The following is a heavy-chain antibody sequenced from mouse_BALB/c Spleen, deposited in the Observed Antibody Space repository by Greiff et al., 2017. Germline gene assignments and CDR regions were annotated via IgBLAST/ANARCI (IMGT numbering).Heavy chain of an antibody. D-gene: IGHD1-1*02. V-gene: IGHV1S126*01. CDR2: IDPSDSET. CDR1: GYSFTSYW. J-gene: IGHJ1*01. CDR3: ARSGGNRSYWYFDV. Sequence: VHLVESGPQLVRPGASVKISCKASGYSFTSYWMHWVKQRPGQGLEWIGMIDPSDSETRLNQKFKDKATLTVDKSSSTAYMQLSSPTSEDSAVYYCARSGGNRSYWYFDVWGAGTTVTVSS.